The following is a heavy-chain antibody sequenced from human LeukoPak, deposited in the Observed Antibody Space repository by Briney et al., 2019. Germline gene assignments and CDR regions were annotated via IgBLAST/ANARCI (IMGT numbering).Heavy chain of an antibody. CDR2: ISGSGGST. CDR3: AKGLSNYYYYGMDV. Sequence: PGGSLRLSCAASGFTFSSYSMNWVRQAPGKGLEWVSAISGSGGSTYYADSVKGRFTISRDNSKNTLYLQMNSLRAEDTAVYYCAKGLSNYYYYGMDVWGQGTTVTVSS. J-gene: IGHJ6*02. CDR1: GFTFSSYS. V-gene: IGHV3-23*01. D-gene: IGHD4-11*01.